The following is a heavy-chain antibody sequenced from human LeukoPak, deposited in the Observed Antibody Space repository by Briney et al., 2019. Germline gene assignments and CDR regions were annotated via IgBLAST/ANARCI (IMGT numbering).Heavy chain of an antibody. CDR2: ISYDGSNQ. J-gene: IGHJ6*03. D-gene: IGHD3-3*01. CDR1: GFTFSSYA. V-gene: IGHV3-30-3*01. Sequence: GGSLRLSCAASGFTFSSYAMHWVRQAPGKGLEWVAGISYDGSNQYYADSVKGRFTISRDNSRNTLYLQMNSLRAEDTAVYYCAKDKYNFWSGSNYYYMDVWGKGTTVTVSS. CDR3: AKDKYNFWSGSNYYYMDV.